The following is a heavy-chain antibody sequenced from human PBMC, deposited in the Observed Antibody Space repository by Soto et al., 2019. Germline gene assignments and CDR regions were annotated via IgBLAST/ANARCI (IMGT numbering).Heavy chain of an antibody. CDR3: ARDLRRNSGSYFDY. D-gene: IGHD1-26*01. Sequence: LRLSCAASGFRFSDYYMSWIRQAPGKGLEWISYIDSSSGYTNYADSVKGRFTISRDNAKNSLYLQVSSLRAEDTAIYYCARDLRRNSGSYFDYWGQGTPVTVSS. CDR2: IDSSSGYT. CDR1: GFRFSDYY. V-gene: IGHV3-11*05. J-gene: IGHJ4*02.